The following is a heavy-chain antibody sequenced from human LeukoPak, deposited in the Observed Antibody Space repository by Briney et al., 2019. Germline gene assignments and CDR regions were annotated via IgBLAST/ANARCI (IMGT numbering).Heavy chain of an antibody. J-gene: IGHJ4*02. V-gene: IGHV1-2*02. CDR2: INPNSGGT. D-gene: IGHD6-13*01. CDR1: GYTFTGYY. Sequence: ASVKVSCKASGYTFTGYYMHWVRQAPGQGLEWMGWINPNSGGTNYAQRFQGRVTMTRDTSISTAYMELSRLRPDDTAVYYCVRDSSSWYLDYWGQGTLVTVSS. CDR3: VRDSSSWYLDY.